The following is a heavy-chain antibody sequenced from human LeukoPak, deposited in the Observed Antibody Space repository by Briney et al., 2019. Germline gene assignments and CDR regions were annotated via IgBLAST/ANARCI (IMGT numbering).Heavy chain of an antibody. D-gene: IGHD4-11*01. CDR1: GNFIRSGHYY. CDR3: ARDLWSTVAGIFDF. CDR2: IYSTGST. Sequence: SETLSLTCTVSGNFIRSGHYYWGWIRQSPGKGLEWMGSIYSTGSTHYNPSLESRLIISVDTSKNSFSLKLSSVTAADTAVYFCARDLWSTVAGIFDFWGQGALVTVSS. J-gene: IGHJ4*02. V-gene: IGHV4-39*07.